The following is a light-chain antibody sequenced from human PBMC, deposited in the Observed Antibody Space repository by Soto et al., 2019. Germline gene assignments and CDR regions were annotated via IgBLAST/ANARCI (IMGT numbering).Light chain of an antibody. V-gene: IGKV3-15*01. CDR1: QSVPSN. CDR2: SAV. J-gene: IGKJ1*01. Sequence: EIVMTQSPATLSVSPGESATLSCRASQSVPSNLAWYQQTPGQAPRLLIYSAVTRATNIPARFSGSGSGTEFTLTISSLQSEDFAVYYCQQYVTSSPRTFGQGTKVNIK. CDR3: QQYVTSSPRT.